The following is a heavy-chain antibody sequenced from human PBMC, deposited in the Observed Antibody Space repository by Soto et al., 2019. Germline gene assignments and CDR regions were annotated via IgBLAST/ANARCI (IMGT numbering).Heavy chain of an antibody. D-gene: IGHD6-19*01. V-gene: IGHV4-39*01. CDR1: GGSISSSSYY. J-gene: IGHJ4*02. CDR3: ATPRIAVAGKGTYFDY. Sequence: SETLSLTCTVSGGSISSSSYYWGWIRQPPGKGLEWIGSIYYSGSTYYNPSLKSRVTISVDTSKNQFSLKLSSVTAADTAVYYCATPRIAVAGKGTYFDYWGQGTLVTVSS. CDR2: IYYSGST.